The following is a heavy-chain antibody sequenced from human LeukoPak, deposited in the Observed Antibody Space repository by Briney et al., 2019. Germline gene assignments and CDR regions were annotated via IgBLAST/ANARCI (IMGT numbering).Heavy chain of an antibody. CDR2: ISGSGGST. CDR1: GFTFSSYA. V-gene: IGHV3-23*01. D-gene: IGHD4-23*01. J-gene: IGHJ3*02. CDR3: AKDPHYGGNFLHDAFDI. Sequence: GGSLRLSCAASGFTFSSYAMSWVRQALRKGVEWVSAISGSGGSTYYADSVKGRFTISRDNSKNTLYLQMNSLRAEDTAVYYCAKDPHYGGNFLHDAFDIWGQGTMVTVSS.